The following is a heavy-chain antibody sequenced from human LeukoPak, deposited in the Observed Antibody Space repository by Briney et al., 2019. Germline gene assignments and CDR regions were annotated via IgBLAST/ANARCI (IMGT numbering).Heavy chain of an antibody. J-gene: IGHJ2*01. CDR1: GFTFSSYS. CDR2: IGRDSTYI. CDR3: ARDSPFSNWYFDL. V-gene: IGHV3-21*01. Sequence: GGSLRLSCAASGFTFSSYSRNWVRQAPGKGLEWVSAIGRDSTYIYHADSVKGRFTISRDNAKNSVDLQMNSLRGEDTALYYCARDSPFSNWYFDLWGRDTLVTVSS.